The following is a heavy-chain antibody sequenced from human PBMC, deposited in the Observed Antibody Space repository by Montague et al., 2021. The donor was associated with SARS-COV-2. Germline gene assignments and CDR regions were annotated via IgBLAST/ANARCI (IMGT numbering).Heavy chain of an antibody. V-gene: IGHV4-38-2*02. D-gene: IGHD3-10*01. CDR1: GYSISSGYS. J-gene: IGHJ5*02. CDR3: ARDCYDYGSGSYQRWFDP. Sequence: SETLSLTCTVSGYSISSGYSWGWGRQPPGKGLEWIGSIYHSGSTYYNPSLMSRVTKTVDTTKNQFSLKLSSVTAADTAVYYCARDCYDYGSGSYQRWFDPWGQGTLVTVSS. CDR2: IYHSGST.